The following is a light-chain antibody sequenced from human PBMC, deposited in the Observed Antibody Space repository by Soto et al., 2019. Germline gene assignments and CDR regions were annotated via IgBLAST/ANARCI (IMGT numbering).Light chain of an antibody. V-gene: IGKV3-11*01. CDR2: DAS. CDR1: QSVSSY. Sequence: ELVLTQSPATLSLTPGESATLXXRSSQSVSSYLAWYQQKPGQAPRLXXYDASKRAAGIPARFSGSGSGTEFTLTISSLQSEDFALYYCQQYNNWPPITFGQGTRLEIK. CDR3: QQYNNWPPIT. J-gene: IGKJ5*01.